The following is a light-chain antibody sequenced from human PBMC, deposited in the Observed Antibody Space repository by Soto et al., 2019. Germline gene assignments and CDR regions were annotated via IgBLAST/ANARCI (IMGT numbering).Light chain of an antibody. CDR2: AAS. CDR1: QSIISY. Sequence: DIQMTQSPSSLSASVGDRVTITCRASQSIISYLNWYQQKPGKAPKLLIYAASSLQSGVPSRFRGSGSGTDFTLTISSLQPEDFATYFCQQSYSTPRTFGQGTKVEIK. J-gene: IGKJ1*01. V-gene: IGKV1-39*01. CDR3: QQSYSTPRT.